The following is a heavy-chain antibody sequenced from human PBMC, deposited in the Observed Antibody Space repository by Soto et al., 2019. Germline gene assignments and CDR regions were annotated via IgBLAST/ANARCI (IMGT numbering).Heavy chain of an antibody. CDR2: IAQDGSEI. V-gene: IGHV3-7*03. Sequence: EVQLVESGGALVQPGWSLRLSCAASGFTSSSYWMTWVRPAPGKGLEWVANIAQDGSEIHYLDSVRGRFTISRDNGKNSLSLQMNSLRAEDTAVYYCSRGTDLRFCTAYSCPGLDVWGQGTTVTVSS. CDR3: SRGTDLRFCTAYSCPGLDV. J-gene: IGHJ6*02. CDR1: GFTSSSYW. D-gene: IGHD2-8*02.